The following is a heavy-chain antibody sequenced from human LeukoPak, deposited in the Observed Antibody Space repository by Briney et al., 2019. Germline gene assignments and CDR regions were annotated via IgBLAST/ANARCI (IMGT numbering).Heavy chain of an antibody. J-gene: IGHJ6*02. CDR2: INSDGSST. V-gene: IGHV3-74*01. CDR3: ARRAQQLVNSFYYYGMDV. D-gene: IGHD6-13*01. CDR1: GFTFSSYW. Sequence: GGSLRLSCAASGFTFSSYWMHWVRQAPGKGLVWVSRINSDGSSTSCADSVKGRFTISRDNAKNMLYLQMNSLRAEDTAVYYCARRAQQLVNSFYYYGMDVWGQGTTVTVSS.